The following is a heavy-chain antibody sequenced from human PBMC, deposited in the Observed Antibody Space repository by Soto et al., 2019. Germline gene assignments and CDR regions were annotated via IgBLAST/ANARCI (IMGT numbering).Heavy chain of an antibody. J-gene: IGHJ4*02. CDR3: ARAPGTIFGVVYFDY. CDR1: GFTFSSYW. CDR2: IKQDGSEK. D-gene: IGHD3-3*01. Sequence: GGSLRLSCAASGFTFSSYWMSWVRQAPGKGLEWVANIKQDGSEKYYVDSVKGRFTISRDNAKDSLYLQMNSLRAEDTAVYYCARAPGTIFGVVYFDYWGQGTLVTVSS. V-gene: IGHV3-7*01.